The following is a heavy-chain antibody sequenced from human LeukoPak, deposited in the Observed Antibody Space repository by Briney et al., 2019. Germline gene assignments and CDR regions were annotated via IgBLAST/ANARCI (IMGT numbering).Heavy chain of an antibody. D-gene: IGHD1-26*01. CDR1: GYSFTNFW. CDR2: IHPGDSDT. V-gene: IGHV5-51*01. J-gene: IGHJ4*02. CDR3: ARRSGGYFDY. Sequence: GESLKISCKGSGYSFTNFWIGWVRLMPGKGLEWMGIIHPGDSDTRYSPSFQGQVTISADKSISTAYLQWNSLKASDTAMYYCARRSGGYFDYWGQGTLVTVSS.